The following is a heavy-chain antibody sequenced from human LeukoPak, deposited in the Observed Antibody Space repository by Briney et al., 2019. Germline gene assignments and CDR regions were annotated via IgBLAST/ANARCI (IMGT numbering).Heavy chain of an antibody. CDR1: GFTFSSYG. CDR3: AKDGPTDYYGMDV. V-gene: IGHV3-20*04. J-gene: IGHJ6*02. Sequence: GGSLRLSCAASGFTFSSYGMSWVRQAPGKGLEWVSGINWNGGSTGYADSVKGRFTISRDNSKNTLYLQMNSLRAEDTAVYYCAKDGPTDYYGMDVWGQGTTVTVSS. CDR2: INWNGGST.